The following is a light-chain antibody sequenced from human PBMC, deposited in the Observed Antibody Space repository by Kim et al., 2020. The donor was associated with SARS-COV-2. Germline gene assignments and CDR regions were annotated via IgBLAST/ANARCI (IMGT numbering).Light chain of an antibody. V-gene: IGKV1-27*01. CDR3: QEYYKAPWT. Sequence: GVPSRFSGSGSGTDFTLTISSRRPEDVATYYCQEYYKAPWTFGQWTKVDIK. J-gene: IGKJ1*01.